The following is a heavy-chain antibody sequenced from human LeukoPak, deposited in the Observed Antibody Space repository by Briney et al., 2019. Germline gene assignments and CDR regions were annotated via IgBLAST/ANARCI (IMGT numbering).Heavy chain of an antibody. Sequence: GGSLRLSCAASGFTFSSYSMNWVRQAPGKGLEWVSSISSSSSYIYYADSVKGRFTISRDNAKNSLYLQMNSLRAEDTAVYYCARDSEGWYSGYDLNRFDPWGQGTLVTVSS. CDR1: GFTFSSYS. CDR3: ARDSEGWYSGYDLNRFDP. D-gene: IGHD5-12*01. V-gene: IGHV3-21*01. J-gene: IGHJ5*02. CDR2: ISSSSSYI.